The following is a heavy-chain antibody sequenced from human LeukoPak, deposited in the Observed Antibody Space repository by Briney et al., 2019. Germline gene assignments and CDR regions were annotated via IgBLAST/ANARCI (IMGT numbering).Heavy chain of an antibody. CDR3: AREDITMVRGAKNAFDI. Sequence: ASVKVSCKASGYTFTSDYMHWVRQAPGQGLEWMGIINPSGGSTSYAQKFQGRVTMTRDTSTSTVYMELSSLRSEDTAVYYCAREDITMVRGAKNAFDIWGQGTMVTVSS. CDR1: GYTFTSDY. J-gene: IGHJ3*02. V-gene: IGHV1-46*01. D-gene: IGHD3-10*01. CDR2: INPSGGST.